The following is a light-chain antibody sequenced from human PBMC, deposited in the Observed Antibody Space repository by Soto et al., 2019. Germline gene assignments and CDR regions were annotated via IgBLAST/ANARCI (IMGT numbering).Light chain of an antibody. CDR1: QSVTNN. CDR2: RAS. Sequence: EIVMTQSPVTLSVSPGEKAIFSCRASQSVTNNLAWYQQTPGQAPRLLIYRASTRVTGVPVRFSGSGSGTQFTLTINSLQSEDSAVYYCQQYNQWPGTFGQGTKVEIK. J-gene: IGKJ1*01. V-gene: IGKV3D-15*01. CDR3: QQYNQWPGT.